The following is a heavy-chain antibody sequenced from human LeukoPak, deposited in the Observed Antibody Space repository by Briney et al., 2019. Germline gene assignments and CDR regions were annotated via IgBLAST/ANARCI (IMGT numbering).Heavy chain of an antibody. CDR3: ARAMNIKVGATSFDY. CDR1: GFTFSSYW. J-gene: IGHJ4*02. CDR2: INSDGSST. V-gene: IGHV3-74*01. D-gene: IGHD1-26*01. Sequence: PGGSLRLSCAAPGFTFSSYWMHWVRQAPGKGLVWVSRINSDGSSTSYADSVKGRFTISRGNAKNTLYLQMNSLRAEDTAVYYCARAMNIKVGATSFDYWGQGTLVTVSS.